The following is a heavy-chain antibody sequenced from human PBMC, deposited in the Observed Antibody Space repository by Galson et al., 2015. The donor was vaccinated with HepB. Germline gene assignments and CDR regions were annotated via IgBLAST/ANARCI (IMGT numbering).Heavy chain of an antibody. CDR1: GFTFSSYA. Sequence: SLRLSCAASGFTFSSYAMHWVRQAPGKGLEWVAVISYDGSNKYYADSVKGRFTISRDNSKNTLYLQMNSLRAEDTAVYYCARDGSTSIAARLDYYYYYGMDVWGQGTTVTVSS. CDR2: ISYDGSNK. D-gene: IGHD6-6*01. V-gene: IGHV3-30-3*01. J-gene: IGHJ6*02. CDR3: ARDGSTSIAARLDYYYYYGMDV.